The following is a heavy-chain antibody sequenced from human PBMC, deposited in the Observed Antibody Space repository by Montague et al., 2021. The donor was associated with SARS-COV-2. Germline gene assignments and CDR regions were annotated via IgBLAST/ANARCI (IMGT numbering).Heavy chain of an antibody. V-gene: IGHV4-59*11. CDR3: ARTRLDYNDYVFDY. J-gene: IGHJ4*02. CDR2: IYYSGTT. Sequence: SETLSLTCSVSGGSIRSHYWSWIRQPPGKGLEWIGYIYYSGTTNYNPSLKSRVTISVDTSKNQFSLKLSSVTAADTAVFYCARTRLDYNDYVFDYWGQGILGTVSS. D-gene: IGHD4-11*01. CDR1: GGSIRSHY.